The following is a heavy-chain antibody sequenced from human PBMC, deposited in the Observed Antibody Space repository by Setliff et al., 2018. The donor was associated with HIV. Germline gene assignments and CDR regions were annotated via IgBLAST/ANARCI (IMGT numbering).Heavy chain of an antibody. V-gene: IGHV4-39*07. D-gene: IGHD2-21*02. CDR2: IFYSETVYYGGRT. J-gene: IGHJ4*02. CDR3: ARGVPLLPPRY. Sequence: KPSETLSLTCTVSGDSISINNYYWGWIRQPPGKGPEWIGSIFYSETVYYGGRTYYSPSLKSRVTISVDTSKNQFSLSLTSVTAADTAVYYCARGVPLLPPRYLRPGALITVSS. CDR1: GDSISINNYY.